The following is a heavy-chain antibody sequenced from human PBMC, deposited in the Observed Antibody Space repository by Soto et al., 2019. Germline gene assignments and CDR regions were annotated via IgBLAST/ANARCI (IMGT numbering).Heavy chain of an antibody. V-gene: IGHV4-61*08. J-gene: IGHJ4*02. CDR2: IYYSGST. CDR1: GGSISSGGSS. Sequence: SXTLSLTCAVSGGSISSGGSSWIWIRQPTWKGLEWIVYIYYSGSTNYNPSLKSRVTISVDTSKNQFSLKLSSVTAADTAVYYCARAPRGNYGYPSYFDYWGQGTLVTVSS. D-gene: IGHD3-10*01. CDR3: ARAPRGNYGYPSYFDY.